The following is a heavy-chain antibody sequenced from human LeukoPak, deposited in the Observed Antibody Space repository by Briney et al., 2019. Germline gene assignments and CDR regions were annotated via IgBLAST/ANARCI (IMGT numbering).Heavy chain of an antibody. CDR3: ARHVAPDMDYFDY. D-gene: IGHD2-15*01. CDR2: IRYTGST. CDR1: GGSISAYY. V-gene: IGHV4-59*08. J-gene: IGHJ4*02. Sequence: PSETLSLTCTVSGGSISAYYWTWIRQSPGKRPEWLAYIRYTGSTNYNPSLKSRLTISADTSKNQFSLKLTSVTAADTAVYYCARHVAPDMDYFDYWGPGTLVTVSP.